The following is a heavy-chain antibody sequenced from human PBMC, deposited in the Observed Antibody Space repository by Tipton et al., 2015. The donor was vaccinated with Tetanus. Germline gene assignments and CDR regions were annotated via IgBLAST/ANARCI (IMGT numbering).Heavy chain of an antibody. CDR2: IHHTGST. J-gene: IGHJ4*02. CDR1: GDSISSGGPY. CDR3: ANHPGAKTQFDY. Sequence: TLSLTCTVSGDSISSGGPYWSWIRQVPGKGLEWMGYIHHTGSTYYNPPLKTRITLSVDTSKNQFSLKLTSVTAGDTAVYYCANHPGAKTQFDYWGQGTLVTVSS. V-gene: IGHV4-31*03. D-gene: IGHD1-26*01.